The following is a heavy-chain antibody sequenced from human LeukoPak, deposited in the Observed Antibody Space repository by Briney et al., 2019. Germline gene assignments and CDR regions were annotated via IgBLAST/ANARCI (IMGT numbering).Heavy chain of an antibody. V-gene: IGHV1-69*01. J-gene: IGHJ4*02. D-gene: IGHD6-6*01. CDR1: GGTFSSYA. CDR3: ATSIAARRVYFDY. Sequence: GSSVKVSCKASGGTFSSYAISWVRQAPGQGLEWMGGIIPIFGTANYAQKFQGKVTITADESTSTAYMELSSLRSEDTAVYYCATSIAARRVYFDYWGQGTLVTVSS. CDR2: IIPIFGTA.